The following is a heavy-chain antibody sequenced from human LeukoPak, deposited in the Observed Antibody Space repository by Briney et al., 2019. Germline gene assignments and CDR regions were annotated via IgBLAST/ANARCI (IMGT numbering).Heavy chain of an antibody. V-gene: IGHV4-34*01. CDR3: ARGPNLTGYAFDI. CDR2: INHSGRT. Sequence: KPSETLSFTCAVYGGSFSGYYWSWVRQPPGKGLEWVGEINHSGRTNYNASLKSRVTISVDTSKNHFSLKLSSVTPADTAVYYCARGPNLTGYAFDIWGQGTMVTVSS. D-gene: IGHD3-9*01. CDR1: GGSFSGYY. J-gene: IGHJ3*02.